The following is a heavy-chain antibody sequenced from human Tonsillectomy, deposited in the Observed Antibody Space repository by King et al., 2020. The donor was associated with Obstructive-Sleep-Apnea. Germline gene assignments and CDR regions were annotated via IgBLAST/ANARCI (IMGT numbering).Heavy chain of an antibody. J-gene: IGHJ4*02. D-gene: IGHD1-26*01. V-gene: IGHV3-64*01. CDR3: ARGARTGGSYPG. CDR1: GFTFSSYA. CDR2: ISGNGGST. Sequence: DVQLVESGGGLVQPGGSLRLSCAASGFTFSSYAMHWVRQAPGKGLEYVSAISGNGGSTYYANSVKGRFTISRDNSKNTLYLQMGSLRTEDMAVYYCARGARTGGSYPGWGQGTLVTVSS.